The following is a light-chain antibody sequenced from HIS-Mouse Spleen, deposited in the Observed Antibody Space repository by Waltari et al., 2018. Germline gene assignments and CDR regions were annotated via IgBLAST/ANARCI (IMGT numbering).Light chain of an antibody. Sequence: QSALTQPPSVSGSPGQSVPISCTGTSSDVGSYNRVSWYQQPPGTAPKLMIYEVSNRPSGVPDRFSGSKSGNTASLTISGLQAEDEADYYCSPYTSSSTFVVFGGGTKLTVL. CDR2: EVS. V-gene: IGLV2-18*02. J-gene: IGLJ2*01. CDR1: SSDVGSYNR. CDR3: SPYTSSSTFVV.